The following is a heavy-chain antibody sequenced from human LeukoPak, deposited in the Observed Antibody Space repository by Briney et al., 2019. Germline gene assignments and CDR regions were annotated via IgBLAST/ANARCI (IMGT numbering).Heavy chain of an antibody. CDR2: IYSGDSAT. V-gene: IGHV5-51*01. J-gene: IGHJ4*02. D-gene: IGHD5-24*01. CDR1: GYRFTSYW. CDR3: ARRNGYNSGPFDY. Sequence: GESLKISCKGSGYRFTSYWIGWVRQTPGKGLEWMGIIYSGDSATRYSPSFQGQVTKSADKSISTAYLQWSSLKASDTAMYYCARRNGYNSGPFDYWGQGTLVTVSS.